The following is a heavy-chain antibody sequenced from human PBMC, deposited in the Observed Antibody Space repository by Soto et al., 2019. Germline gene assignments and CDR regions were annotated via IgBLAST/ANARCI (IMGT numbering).Heavy chain of an antibody. V-gene: IGHV3-74*03. CDR2: INSDGSST. Sequence: HPGGSLRLSCAASGFTFSSYWMHWVRQAPGKGLVWVSRINSDGSSTTYADSVKGRFTIPRDNAKNTLYLQMNSLRAEDTVVYYCTTGSVEGFWGQGTTVTVSS. CDR1: GFTFSSYW. J-gene: IGHJ6*02. CDR3: TTGSVEGF. D-gene: IGHD2-15*01.